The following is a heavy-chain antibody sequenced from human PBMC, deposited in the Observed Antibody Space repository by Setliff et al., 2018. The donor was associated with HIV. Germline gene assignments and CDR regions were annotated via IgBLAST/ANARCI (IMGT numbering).Heavy chain of an antibody. CDR2: INPNSGGT. Sequence: ASVKVSCKASGGTFSSYVISWVRQAPGQGPEWMGRINPNSGGTNYAQKFQGRVTMTRDTSISTAYMELSRLRSDDTVVYYCARGGVGYYFDYWGQGTLVTVSS. V-gene: IGHV1-2*05. D-gene: IGHD1-26*01. CDR1: GGTFSSYV. J-gene: IGHJ4*02. CDR3: ARGGVGYYFDY.